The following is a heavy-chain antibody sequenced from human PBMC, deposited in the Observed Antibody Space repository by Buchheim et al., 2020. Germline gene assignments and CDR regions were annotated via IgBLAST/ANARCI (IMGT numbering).Heavy chain of an antibody. CDR3: AKDHWVGYSSGWYGMDV. Sequence: VQLLESGGGLVQPGGSLRLSCAASGFTFSSYGMHWVRQAPGKGLEWVAVISYDGSNKYYADSVKGRFTISRDNSKNTLYLQMNSLRAEDTAVYYCAKDHWVGYSSGWYGMDVWGQGT. CDR1: GFTFSSYG. J-gene: IGHJ6*02. V-gene: IGHV3-30*18. CDR2: ISYDGSNK. D-gene: IGHD6-19*01.